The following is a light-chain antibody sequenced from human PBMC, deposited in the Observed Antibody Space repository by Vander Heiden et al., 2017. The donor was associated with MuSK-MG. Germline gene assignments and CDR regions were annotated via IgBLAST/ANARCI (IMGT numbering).Light chain of an antibody. CDR3: QQGDTTPLT. CDR1: QTIFNY. V-gene: IGKV1-39*01. CDR2: SAS. Sequence: DIQLTQSPSSLSASVGDRVTITCRASQTIFNYLNWYQQSPGKAPKLLIYSASTLQSGTPPRLSGSGSGTDFTLVISSLQPEDFATYYCQQGDTTPLTFGGGTKLETK. J-gene: IGKJ4*01.